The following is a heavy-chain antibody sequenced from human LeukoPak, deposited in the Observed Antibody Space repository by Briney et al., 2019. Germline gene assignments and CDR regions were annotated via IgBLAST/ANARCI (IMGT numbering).Heavy chain of an antibody. J-gene: IGHJ4*02. D-gene: IGHD3-22*01. V-gene: IGHV1-2*02. CDR3: ATDTSAYYLPNY. CDR2: INPHTGGT. CDR1: GYTFTGYY. Sequence: ASVKVSCKASGYTFTGYYMHWVRQAPGQGLEWMGCINPHTGGTKSAQKFQGRVTMTRDTSGSTAYMELSRLTSDDTAVYYCATDTSAYYLPNYWGQGTLVIVSS.